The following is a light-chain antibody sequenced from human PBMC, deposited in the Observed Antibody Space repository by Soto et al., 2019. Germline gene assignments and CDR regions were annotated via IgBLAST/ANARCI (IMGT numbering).Light chain of an antibody. Sequence: EIVMTQSPATLSVSPGERATLSCRASQSVSSNLAWYQQKRGQAPRLLIYGASTRATGLPDRISGSGSGTDFTLTISSLQSEDLALYYCQQYNDWPLTFGGGTKVEIK. CDR3: QQYNDWPLT. CDR2: GAS. J-gene: IGKJ4*01. CDR1: QSVSSN. V-gene: IGKV3-15*01.